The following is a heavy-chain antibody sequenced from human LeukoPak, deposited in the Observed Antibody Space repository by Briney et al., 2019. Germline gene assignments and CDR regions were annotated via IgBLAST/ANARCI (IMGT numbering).Heavy chain of an antibody. CDR2: IKSKTDGGTT. CDR1: GFTFSNAW. D-gene: IGHD6-13*01. Sequence: GGSLRLSCAASGFTFSNAWMSWVRQAPGKGLEWVGRIKSKTDGGTTDYAAPVKGRLTISRDDSKNTLYLQMNGLKTEDTAVYYCITVPYSSSWYSPYWGQGTLVTVSS. J-gene: IGHJ4*02. CDR3: ITVPYSSSWYSPY. V-gene: IGHV3-15*01.